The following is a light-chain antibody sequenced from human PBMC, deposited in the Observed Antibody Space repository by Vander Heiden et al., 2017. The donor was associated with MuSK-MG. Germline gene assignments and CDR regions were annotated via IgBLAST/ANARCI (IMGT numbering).Light chain of an antibody. J-gene: IGLJ2*01. V-gene: IGLV4-69*01. CDR1: SGHSSYA. CDR3: QTWGTDIHVV. CDR2: LNSDGSH. Sequence: QLVLPQSPSASASLGASVKLTCTLNSGHSSYAIAWHQQQPERGPRYLMRLNSDGSHSKGDGIPDRFSGSSSGAERYLTISSLQSEDEADYYCQTWGTDIHVVFGGGTKLTVL.